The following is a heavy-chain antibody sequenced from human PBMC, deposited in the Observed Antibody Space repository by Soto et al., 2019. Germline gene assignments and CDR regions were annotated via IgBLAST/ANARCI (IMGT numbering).Heavy chain of an antibody. Sequence: GGSLRLSCATSGFTFSSYAMTWVRQGPGKGLEWVSTFNGNGGLKYCADSLKGRCTISRDNSQSTLYLQMGSRRAEDTAIYYCAKDNSLHWFDPWGQGTLVTVSS. CDR2: FNGNGGLK. D-gene: IGHD2-15*01. CDR3: AKDNSLHWFDP. J-gene: IGHJ5*02. CDR1: GFTFSSYA. V-gene: IGHV3-23*01.